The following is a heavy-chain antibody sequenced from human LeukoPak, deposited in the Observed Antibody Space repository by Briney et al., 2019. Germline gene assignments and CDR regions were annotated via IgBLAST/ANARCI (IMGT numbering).Heavy chain of an antibody. D-gene: IGHD6-13*01. J-gene: IGHJ4*02. CDR3: ARRIAAADAFDY. CDR2: IYYSGST. V-gene: IGHV4-59*08. Sequence: PSETLSLTCTVSGGSISSYYWGWIRQPPGKGLEWIAYIYYSGSTNYNPSLKSRVTISVDTSKNQFSLKLSSVTAADTAVYHCARRIAAADAFDYWGQGTLVTVSS. CDR1: GGSISSYY.